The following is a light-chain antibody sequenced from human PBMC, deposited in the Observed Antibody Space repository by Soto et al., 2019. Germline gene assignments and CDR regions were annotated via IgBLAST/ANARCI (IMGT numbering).Light chain of an antibody. CDR3: SSYTRSSTPYV. V-gene: IGLV2-14*03. CDR1: SSDVGGYNY. Sequence: QSVLTQPASVSGSPGQSITISCTGTSSDVGGYNYVSWYQHHPGKAPKLMIYDVDYRPSGVSTRFSASKSGNTASLTISGLQAEDEADYYCSSYTRSSTPYVFGTGTKVTVL. CDR2: DVD. J-gene: IGLJ1*01.